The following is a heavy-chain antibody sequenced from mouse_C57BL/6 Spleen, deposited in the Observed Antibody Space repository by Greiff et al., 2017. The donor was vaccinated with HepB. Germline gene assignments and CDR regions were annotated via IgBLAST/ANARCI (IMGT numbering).Heavy chain of an antibody. CDR2: IYPGSGST. CDR3: ARGRPYAMDY. V-gene: IGHV1-55*01. Sequence: QVHVKQPGAELVKPGASVKMSCKASGYTFTSYWITWVKQRPGQGLEWIGDIYPGSGSTNYNEKFKSKATLTVDTSSSTAYMQLSSLTSEDSAVYYCARGRPYAMDYWGQGTSVTVSS. J-gene: IGHJ4*01. CDR1: GYTFTSYW. D-gene: IGHD1-1*01.